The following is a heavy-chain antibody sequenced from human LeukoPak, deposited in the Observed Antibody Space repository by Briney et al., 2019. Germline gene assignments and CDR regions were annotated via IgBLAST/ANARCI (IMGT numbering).Heavy chain of an antibody. Sequence: ASVKVSCKASGYTSTSYDINWVRQATGQGLEWMGWMNPNSGNTGYAQKFQGRVTMTRNTSISTAYMELSSLRSEDTAVYYCARGLIVAAGADAFDIWGQGTMVTVSS. J-gene: IGHJ3*02. V-gene: IGHV1-8*01. D-gene: IGHD6-13*01. CDR1: GYTSTSYD. CDR2: MNPNSGNT. CDR3: ARGLIVAAGADAFDI.